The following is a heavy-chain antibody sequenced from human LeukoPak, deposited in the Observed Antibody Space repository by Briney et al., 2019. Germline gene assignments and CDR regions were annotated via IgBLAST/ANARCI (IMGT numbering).Heavy chain of an antibody. Sequence: PGGSLRLSCAASGFTFNNYAMIWVRQAPGKGLEWVSLISGTGNSIYYGDSVKGRFTISRDNSKNTLFLQMNSLRAEDTAVYYCVKEPGNISAGYWGPGTLVTVSS. V-gene: IGHV3-23*01. CDR3: VKEPGNISAGY. CDR1: GFTFNNYA. D-gene: IGHD2/OR15-2a*01. CDR2: ISGTGNSI. J-gene: IGHJ4*02.